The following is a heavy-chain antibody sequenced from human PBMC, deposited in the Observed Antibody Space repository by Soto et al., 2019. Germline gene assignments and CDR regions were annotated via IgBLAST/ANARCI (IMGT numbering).Heavy chain of an antibody. CDR2: INHSGST. J-gene: IGHJ6*02. V-gene: IGHV4-34*01. D-gene: IGHD3-22*01. CDR3: ARRLYYDSSGFEGGGMDV. CDR1: GGSFSGYY. Sequence: PSETLSLTCAVYGGSFSGYYWSWIRQPPGKGLEWIGEINHSGSTNYNPSLKSRVTISVDTSKSQFSLKLSSVTAADTAVYYCARRLYYDSSGFEGGGMDVWGQGTTVTVSS.